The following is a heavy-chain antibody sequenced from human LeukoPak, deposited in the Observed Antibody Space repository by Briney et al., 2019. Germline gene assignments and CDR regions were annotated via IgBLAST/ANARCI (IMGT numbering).Heavy chain of an antibody. Sequence: GGSLRLPCAASGFTFSSYSMNWVRQAPGKGLEWVSSISSSSSYIYYADSVKGRFTISRDNAKNSLYLQMNSLRAEDTAVYYCARDFYDSSGYNDALDIWGQGTMVTVSS. J-gene: IGHJ3*02. CDR3: ARDFYDSSGYNDALDI. V-gene: IGHV3-21*01. CDR2: ISSSSSYI. CDR1: GFTFSSYS. D-gene: IGHD3-22*01.